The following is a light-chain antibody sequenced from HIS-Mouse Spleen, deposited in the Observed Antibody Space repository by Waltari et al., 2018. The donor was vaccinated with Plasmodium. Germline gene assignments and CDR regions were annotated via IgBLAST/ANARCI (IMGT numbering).Light chain of an antibody. Sequence: QSVLTQPPSASGTPGQRVTISCSGSSSNIGSNTVNWYQQLPGTAPKLLIYSNNHRASGVPDRFSGAKSGTSASLAISGLQSEDEADYYCAAWDDSLNGPVFGGGTKLTVL. CDR3: AAWDDSLNGPV. J-gene: IGLJ3*02. CDR2: SNN. CDR1: SSNIGSNT. V-gene: IGLV1-44*01.